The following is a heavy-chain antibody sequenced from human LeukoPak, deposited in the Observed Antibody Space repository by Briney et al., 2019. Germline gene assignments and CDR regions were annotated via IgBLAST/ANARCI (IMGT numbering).Heavy chain of an antibody. J-gene: IGHJ4*02. Sequence: SQTLSLTCTVSGGSISSGGYYWSWIRQHPGKGLEWFGYIYYSGSTYYNPSLKSRVTISVDTSKNQFSLKLSSVTAADTAVYYCARAIVSHGYVLGPGFDYWGQGTLVTVSS. CDR1: GGSISSGGYY. D-gene: IGHD3-16*01. CDR3: ARAIVSHGYVLGPGFDY. CDR2: IYYSGST. V-gene: IGHV4-31*03.